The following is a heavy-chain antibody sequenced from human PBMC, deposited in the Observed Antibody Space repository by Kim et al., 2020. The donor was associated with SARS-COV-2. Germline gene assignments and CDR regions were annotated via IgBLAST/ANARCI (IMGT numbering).Heavy chain of an antibody. J-gene: IGHJ3*02. D-gene: IGHD6-19*01. V-gene: IGHV3-9*01. Sequence: GGSLRLSCAASGFTFDDYAMHWVRQAPGKGLEWVSGISWNSGSIGYADSVKGRFTISRDNAKNSLYLQMNSLRAEDTALYYCAKDKRAVAGFDAFDIWGQGTMVTVSS. CDR1: GFTFDDYA. CDR2: ISWNSGSI. CDR3: AKDKRAVAGFDAFDI.